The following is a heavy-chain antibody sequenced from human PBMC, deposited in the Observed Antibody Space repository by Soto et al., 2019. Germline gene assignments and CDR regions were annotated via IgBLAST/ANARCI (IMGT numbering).Heavy chain of an antibody. V-gene: IGHV3-74*01. CDR3: GSVFEV. Sequence: EVRLVESGGGLVRPGRSLRLSCAASGFTFHNYWLHRVRQVPGRGPVWLSGINNDGSGTFYADSVKGRFTISRDNAKNRLYLQMNSLRGEDTAVYYCGSVFEVWGQGTLVTVPS. CDR1: GFTFHNYW. D-gene: IGHD3-3*01. CDR2: INNDGSGT. J-gene: IGHJ4*02.